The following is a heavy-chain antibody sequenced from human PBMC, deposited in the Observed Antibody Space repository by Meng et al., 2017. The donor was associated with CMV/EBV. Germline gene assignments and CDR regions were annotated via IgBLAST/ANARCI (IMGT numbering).Heavy chain of an antibody. Sequence: AETLSLTCTLSGGSISGRSHHWGWVRPPPGQGLEWIGSIFYNGSTYNNPSLKSRVTITADTSKTQFSLKLTTVSAADTAVYYCARGFSWGVYQLVRRSWFDAWGQGTMVTVSS. J-gene: IGHJ5*02. CDR2: IFYNGST. CDR3: ARGFSWGVYQLVRRSWFDA. CDR1: GGSISGRSHH. D-gene: IGHD6-13*01. V-gene: IGHV4-39*07.